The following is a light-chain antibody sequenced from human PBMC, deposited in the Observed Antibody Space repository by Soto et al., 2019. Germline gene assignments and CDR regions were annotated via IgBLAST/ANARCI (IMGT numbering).Light chain of an antibody. CDR3: QHYGNSPRT. Sequence: EIVMTQSPATLSVSPGERATLSCRASQSVGSDLAWYQQKPGQAPRLVIYGASIRATGIPDRFSGSGSGTDFTLTISRLDPEDFAVYFCQHYGNSPRTFGQGTKVDIK. CDR1: QSVGSD. V-gene: IGKV3-20*01. CDR2: GAS. J-gene: IGKJ1*01.